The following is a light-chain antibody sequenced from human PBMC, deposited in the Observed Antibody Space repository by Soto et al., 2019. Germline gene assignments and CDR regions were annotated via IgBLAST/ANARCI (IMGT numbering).Light chain of an antibody. CDR1: RSVSTN. J-gene: IGKJ4*01. Sequence: DIILTQSPAIVSVSPGERATLSCRASRSVSTNLAWYQHKHGQAPRLLIYGASTRVTDIPARFSGSGSGTDFTITINYVKSEDFGVYYCQQYDKSLPPVTFGGGTQVEI. CDR2: GAS. V-gene: IGKV3-15*01. CDR3: QQYDKSLPPVT.